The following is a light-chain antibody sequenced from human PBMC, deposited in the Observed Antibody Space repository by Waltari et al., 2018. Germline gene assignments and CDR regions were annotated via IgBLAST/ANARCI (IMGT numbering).Light chain of an antibody. CDR1: QRISTY. Sequence: STSSLSASVGHRVTITCRASQRISTYLNWYQQNPGKAPNLLIYAAYPLQSGVPSRFSGSGSGTDFTLTISNLQPEDFATYDSQRSYINPTWTFGQRSKVEI. V-gene: IGKV1-39*01. CDR2: AAY. CDR3: QRSYINPTWT. J-gene: IGKJ1*01.